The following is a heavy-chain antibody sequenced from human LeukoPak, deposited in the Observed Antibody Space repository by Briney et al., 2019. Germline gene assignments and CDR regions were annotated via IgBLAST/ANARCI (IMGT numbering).Heavy chain of an antibody. D-gene: IGHD3-10*01. V-gene: IGHV4-34*01. Sequence: SENLSLTFAVYGGSFSGYYWSWIRQPPGKELEWIGEINHSGSTNYNPSLKSRVTISVDTSKNQFSLKLSSVTAADTAVYYCARGKLWFGEFPRYYFDYWGQGTLVTVSS. CDR2: INHSGST. CDR3: ARGKLWFGEFPRYYFDY. J-gene: IGHJ4*02. CDR1: GGSFSGYY.